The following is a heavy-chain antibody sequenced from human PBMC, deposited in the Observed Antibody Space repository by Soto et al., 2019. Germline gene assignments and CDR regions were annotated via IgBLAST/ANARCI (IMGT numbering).Heavy chain of an antibody. J-gene: IGHJ5*02. Sequence: QVQLVQSGAEVKKPGASVKVSCKASGYTFTSYDINWVRLATGQGLEWMGWMNPNSGNTADAQKFQGRVTMTRNTSISTDNMELRSLRSEDTAVYYCARLKQDYAVAWGQGTLVTVSS. CDR3: ARLKQDYAVA. CDR2: MNPNSGNT. V-gene: IGHV1-8*01. D-gene: IGHD3-16*01. CDR1: GYTFTSYD.